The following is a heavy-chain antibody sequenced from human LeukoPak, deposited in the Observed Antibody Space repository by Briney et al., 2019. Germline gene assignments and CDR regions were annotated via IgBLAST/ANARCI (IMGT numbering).Heavy chain of an antibody. V-gene: IGHV3-30*04. CDR2: ISYDGSNK. D-gene: IGHD3-10*01. J-gene: IGHJ4*02. CDR1: GFTFSSYA. Sequence: GGSLRLSCAASGFTFSSYAMHWVRQAPGKGLEWVAVISYDGSNKYYADSVKGRFTISRDNSKNTLYLQMNSLRAEDTAVYYCAKDWAGYYYGSGSYPLGYWGQGTLVTVSS. CDR3: AKDWAGYYYGSGSYPLGY.